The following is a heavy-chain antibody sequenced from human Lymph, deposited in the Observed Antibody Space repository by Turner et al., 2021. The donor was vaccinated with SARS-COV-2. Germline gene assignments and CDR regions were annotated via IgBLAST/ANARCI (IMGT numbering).Heavy chain of an antibody. V-gene: IGHV3-53*02. CDR3: ARDLGTYGMDV. Sequence: EVQLVETGGGLIQPGGSLRLSCAASGIIVSRNYMNWVRQAPGKGLEWVSDIYSGGTTYYADSVKGRFTISRDNSKNTLYLQMNSLRVEDTAVYYGARDLGTYGMDVWGQGTTVTVSS. D-gene: IGHD6-13*01. J-gene: IGHJ6*02. CDR1: GIIVSRNY. CDR2: IYSGGTT.